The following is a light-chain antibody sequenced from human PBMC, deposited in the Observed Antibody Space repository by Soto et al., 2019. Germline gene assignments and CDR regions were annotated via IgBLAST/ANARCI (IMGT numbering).Light chain of an antibody. CDR3: QQYGSSLYT. Sequence: EIVLTQSPGTLSLSPGERATLSCRASQSVSSSYLAWYQQKPGQAPRLLIYGASSRATGIPDRFSGSGSGTDFTLTIRTLEPEEFAVYYCQQYGSSLYTFGQGTKLEIK. CDR1: QSVSSSY. V-gene: IGKV3-20*01. J-gene: IGKJ2*01. CDR2: GAS.